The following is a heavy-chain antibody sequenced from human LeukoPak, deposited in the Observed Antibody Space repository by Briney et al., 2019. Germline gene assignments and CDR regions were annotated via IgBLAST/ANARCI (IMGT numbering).Heavy chain of an antibody. Sequence: ASVKVSCKASGYTFTGYYMHWVRQAPGQGLEWMGWINPNSGGTNYAQKFQGRVTMTRDTSISTAYMELSRLRSDDTAVYYCARGEYTNYYYYYYMDVWGKGTTVTVSS. D-gene: IGHD6-6*01. CDR2: INPNSGGT. CDR3: ARGEYTNYYYYYYMDV. V-gene: IGHV1-2*02. CDR1: GYTFTGYY. J-gene: IGHJ6*03.